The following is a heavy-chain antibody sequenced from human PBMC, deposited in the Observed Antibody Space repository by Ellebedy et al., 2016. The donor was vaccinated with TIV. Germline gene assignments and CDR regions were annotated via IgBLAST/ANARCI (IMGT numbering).Heavy chain of an antibody. Sequence: SETLSLXXTVSGGSISSYYWSWIRQPPGKGLEWIGYIYYSGSTNYNPSLKSRVTMSVDTSKNQFSLKLSSVTAADTAVYYCARGPSDDAFDIWGQGTMVTVSS. CDR1: GGSISSYY. V-gene: IGHV4-59*01. CDR2: IYYSGST. CDR3: ARGPSDDAFDI. J-gene: IGHJ3*02.